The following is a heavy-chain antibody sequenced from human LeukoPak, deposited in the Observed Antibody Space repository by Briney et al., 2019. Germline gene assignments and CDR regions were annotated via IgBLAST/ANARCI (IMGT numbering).Heavy chain of an antibody. D-gene: IGHD6-6*01. V-gene: IGHV3-23*01. CDR3: AKETSSSFDY. J-gene: IGHJ4*02. CDR1: GFTFSSYA. CDR2: ISNSGGST. Sequence: GGSLRLSCAASGFTFSSYAMNWVRQSPGKGLEWVSGISNSGGSTYYADSVKGRFTISRDNSKNTLYLQMNSLRAEDTAVYYCAKETSSSFDYWGQGTLVTVSS.